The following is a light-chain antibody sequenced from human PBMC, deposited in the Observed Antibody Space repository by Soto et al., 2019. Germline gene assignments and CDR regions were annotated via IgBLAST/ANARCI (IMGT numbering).Light chain of an antibody. CDR3: QSYDATNQV. J-gene: IGLJ3*02. Sequence: NFMLTQPHSVSESPGKTVIISCTRSSGSIASNYVQWYQQRPGSYPTTVIYEDNQSPSGVPDRFSGSIDSSSNSASLTISGLETEDEADYYCQSYDATNQVFGGGTKLTVL. CDR1: SGSIASNY. V-gene: IGLV6-57*01. CDR2: EDN.